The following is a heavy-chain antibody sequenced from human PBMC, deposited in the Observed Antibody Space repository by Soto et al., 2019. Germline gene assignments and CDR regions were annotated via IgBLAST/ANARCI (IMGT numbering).Heavy chain of an antibody. V-gene: IGHV4-34*01. Sequence: PSETLSLTCAVYGGSFNTYYWRWTWIRQPPGKGLEWIGEINHTGFTSYNPSLESRASVSVDTSKNQFSLKVSGVSAADTAVYYCATSQKGYNWNYFDHWGQGALVTVSS. J-gene: IGHJ4*02. CDR3: ATSQKGYNWNYFDH. CDR2: INHTGFT. CDR1: GGSFNTYY. D-gene: IGHD1-20*01.